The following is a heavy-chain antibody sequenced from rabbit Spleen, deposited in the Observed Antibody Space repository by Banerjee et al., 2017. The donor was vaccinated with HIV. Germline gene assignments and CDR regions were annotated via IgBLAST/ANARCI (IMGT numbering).Heavy chain of an antibody. Sequence: QSLEESGGDLVKPGASLTLTCTASGFTISGNGYMCWVRQAPGKGLEWIACIYVGSSGSTYYASWAKGRFTISRTSSTTVTLQMTSLTAADTATYFCARNFDLWGPGTLVTVS. CDR2: IYVGSSGST. V-gene: IGHV1S40*01. CDR3: ARNFDL. CDR1: GFTISGNGY. J-gene: IGHJ4*01.